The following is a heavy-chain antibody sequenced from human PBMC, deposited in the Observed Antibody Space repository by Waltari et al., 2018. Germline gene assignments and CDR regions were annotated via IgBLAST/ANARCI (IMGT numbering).Heavy chain of an antibody. J-gene: IGHJ5*02. CDR1: GGSLRSYY. V-gene: IGHV4-59*01. Sequence: QVQLQESGPGLVKPSETLSLTCTVSGGSLRSYYWSWIRQPPGKGLEWIGYIYYSGSTNYNPSLKSRVTISVDTSKNQFSLKLSSVTAADTAVYYCARGEMSIAARRVLGWFDPWGQGTLVTVSS. CDR3: ARGEMSIAARRVLGWFDP. D-gene: IGHD6-6*01. CDR2: IYYSGST.